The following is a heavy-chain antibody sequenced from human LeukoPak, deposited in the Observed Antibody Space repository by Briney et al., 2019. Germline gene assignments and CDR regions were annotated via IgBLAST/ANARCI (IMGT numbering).Heavy chain of an antibody. J-gene: IGHJ5*02. V-gene: IGHV1-2*02. CDR2: INPNSGGT. Sequence: ASVKVSCKASGYTFTGYYMHWVRQAPGQGLEWMGWINPNSGGTNYAQKFQGRVTMTRDTSISTAYMELSRLRSDDTAVYYRARERAAAEPNWFDPWGQGTLVTVSS. CDR3: ARERAAAEPNWFDP. CDR1: GYTFTGYY. D-gene: IGHD6-13*01.